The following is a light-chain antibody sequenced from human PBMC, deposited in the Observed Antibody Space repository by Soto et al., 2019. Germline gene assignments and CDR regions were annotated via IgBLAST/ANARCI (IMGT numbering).Light chain of an antibody. J-gene: IGKJ1*01. V-gene: IGKV3-11*01. Sequence: EIVLTQSPGTLSLFPGERATLSCRASSGVSSYLAWYQQKPGQAPRLLIYDASNSATGIPARFSGSGSRTDFTHIISSLQPDDFAFYYCQQRRDRPWTFGQGTRVEIE. CDR3: QQRRDRPWT. CDR2: DAS. CDR1: SGVSSY.